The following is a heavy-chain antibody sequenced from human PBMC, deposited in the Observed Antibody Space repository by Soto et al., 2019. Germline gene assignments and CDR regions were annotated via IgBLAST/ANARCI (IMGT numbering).Heavy chain of an antibody. CDR1: GCTFTGYY. Sequence: GASVKVSCKASGCTFTGYYMHWVRQAPEQGPEWMGEIGPESGATRYAQKFQGRVTMTRDTSITTVYMELKNLSPDDTAVYYCGRGRSGQIVVFYWGQGTPVTVSS. CDR3: GRGRSGQIVVFY. D-gene: IGHD1-26*01. J-gene: IGHJ4*02. CDR2: IGPESGAT. V-gene: IGHV1-2*02.